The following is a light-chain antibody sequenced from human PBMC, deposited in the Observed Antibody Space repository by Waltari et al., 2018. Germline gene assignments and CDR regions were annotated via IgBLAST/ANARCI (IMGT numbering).Light chain of an antibody. J-gene: IGLJ3*02. CDR1: SDINVGTYR. Sequence: QAVLTQPSSLSASPGASASLTCTLRSDINVGTYRILWYQQKAGSPPQFLLKYKSDSNQQRGSGVPSRFSGSKDASANAGVLLISGLQAEDEGDYYCMIFYSSAWVFGGGTKLTVL. CDR3: MIFYSSAWV. V-gene: IGLV5-45*02. CDR2: YKSDSNQ.